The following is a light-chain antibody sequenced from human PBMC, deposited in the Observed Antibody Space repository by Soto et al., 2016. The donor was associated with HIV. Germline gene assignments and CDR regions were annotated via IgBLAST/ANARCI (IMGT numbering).Light chain of an antibody. Sequence: SYELTQPPSVSVSPGQTASITCSGNKLGDKYACWYQQKPGQSPVLVMYQDTKRPSGIPERFSGSNSGNTATLTINTVEAGDEADYYCQVWDGDRDHVVFGGGTKLNVL. CDR2: QDT. CDR3: QVWDGDRDHVV. CDR1: KLGDKY. J-gene: IGLJ2*01. V-gene: IGLV3-1*01.